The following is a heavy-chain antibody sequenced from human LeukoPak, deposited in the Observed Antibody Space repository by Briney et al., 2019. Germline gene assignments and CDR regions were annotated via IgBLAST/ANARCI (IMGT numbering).Heavy chain of an antibody. V-gene: IGHV3-9*01. CDR3: AKDIGSGSSYDAFDI. CDR2: ISWNSGSI. CDR1: GFTFDDYA. Sequence: GGSLRLSCAASGFTFDDYAMHWVRQAPGKGLEWVSGISWNSGSIGYADSVKGRFTISRDNAKNSLYLQMNSLRAEDTALYYCAKDIGSGSSYDAFDIWGQGTMVTVSS. D-gene: IGHD3-10*01. J-gene: IGHJ3*02.